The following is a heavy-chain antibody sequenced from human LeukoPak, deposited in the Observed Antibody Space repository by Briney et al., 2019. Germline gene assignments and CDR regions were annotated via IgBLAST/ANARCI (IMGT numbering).Heavy chain of an antibody. CDR2: INHSGST. Sequence: GSLRLSCAASGFTFSTYEMNWVRQPPGKGLEWIGEINHSGSTNYNPSLKSRVTISVDTSKNQFSLKLSSVTAADTAVYYCARRGLYGSGSYIAYFDYWGQGTLVTVSS. V-gene: IGHV4-34*01. J-gene: IGHJ4*02. D-gene: IGHD3-10*01. CDR1: GFTFSTYE. CDR3: ARRGLYGSGSYIAYFDY.